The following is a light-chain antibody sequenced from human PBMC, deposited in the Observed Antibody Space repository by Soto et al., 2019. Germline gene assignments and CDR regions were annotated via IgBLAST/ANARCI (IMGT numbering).Light chain of an antibody. CDR1: QSVDSN. J-gene: IGKJ3*01. V-gene: IGKV3-15*01. Sequence: EILMTQSPATLSVSPGERATLSCRASQSVDSNLAWYQQKPGQAPRLLIYGASTRATGISARFSGSGSGTEFTLTISSLQSEDFAVYYCQQYGSSSFTFGPGTKVDIK. CDR3: QQYGSSSFT. CDR2: GAS.